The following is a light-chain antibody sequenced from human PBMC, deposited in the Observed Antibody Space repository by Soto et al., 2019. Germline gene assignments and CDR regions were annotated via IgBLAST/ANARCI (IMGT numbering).Light chain of an antibody. J-gene: IGKJ5*01. Sequence: EIVLTHSPATLSFSPVERSTLSCTASQSVSSYLAWYQQKPGQAPRLLIYDASNRATGIPARLSGSGSGTDFTLTISSLEPEDFAVYYCQQRSNWPVTFGQGTRLEIK. CDR1: QSVSSY. CDR2: DAS. CDR3: QQRSNWPVT. V-gene: IGKV3-11*01.